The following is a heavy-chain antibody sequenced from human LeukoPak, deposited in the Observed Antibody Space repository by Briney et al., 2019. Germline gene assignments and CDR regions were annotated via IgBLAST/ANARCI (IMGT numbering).Heavy chain of an antibody. Sequence: GGSLRLSCAASGFTFSNYAVTWVRQAPGKGLQWVSAISGSGDTTFYADSVKGRFTISRDNSKSTVYLQMNSLRAEDTAVYYCAKTVIDTTYYDYWGQGTRVTVSS. J-gene: IGHJ4*02. D-gene: IGHD3-16*02. CDR3: AKTVIDTTYYDY. CDR2: ISGSGDTT. CDR1: GFTFSNYA. V-gene: IGHV3-23*01.